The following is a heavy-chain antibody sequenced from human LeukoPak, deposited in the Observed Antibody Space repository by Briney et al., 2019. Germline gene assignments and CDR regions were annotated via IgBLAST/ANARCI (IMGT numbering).Heavy chain of an antibody. CDR3: ARASSSGWNYFDY. CDR1: GFTFDSYA. CDR2: ISGSGGST. V-gene: IGHV3-23*01. Sequence: PGRSLRLSCAASGFTFDSYAMHWVRQAPGKGLEWVSAISGSGGSTYYADSVKGRFTISRDNSKNTLYLQMNSLRAEDTAVYYCARASSSGWNYFDYWGQGTLVTVSS. D-gene: IGHD6-19*01. J-gene: IGHJ4*02.